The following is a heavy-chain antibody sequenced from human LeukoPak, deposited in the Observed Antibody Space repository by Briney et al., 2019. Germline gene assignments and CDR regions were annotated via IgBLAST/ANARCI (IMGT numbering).Heavy chain of an antibody. V-gene: IGHV4-59*01. J-gene: IGHJ4*02. CDR3: ARDISDY. Sequence: SETLSLTCTVSGGSINYYYWMWIRQPPGKGLEWIGYIYYSGGTHYNPSLKSRVTMLVDTSKNQFSLKLTAVTAADTAVYYCARDISDYWGQGTLVTVSS. CDR1: GGSINYYY. CDR2: IYYSGGT.